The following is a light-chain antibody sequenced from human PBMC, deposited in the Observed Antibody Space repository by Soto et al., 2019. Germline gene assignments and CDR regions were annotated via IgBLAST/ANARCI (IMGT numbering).Light chain of an antibody. Sequence: QSALTQPRSVSGSPGQSVTISCTGTSNDVGGYNFVSWYQQHPGKVPKLFIYDVSRRPSGVPDRFSGSKSGNTASLTISGLQAEDEADSYCSSYAGHYSMVFGGGTKVTVL. CDR2: DVS. CDR1: SNDVGGYNF. V-gene: IGLV2-11*01. J-gene: IGLJ2*01. CDR3: SSYAGHYSMV.